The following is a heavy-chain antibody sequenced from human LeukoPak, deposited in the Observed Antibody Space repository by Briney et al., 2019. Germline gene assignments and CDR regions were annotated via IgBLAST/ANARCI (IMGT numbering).Heavy chain of an antibody. CDR1: GFTVSSSY. J-gene: IGHJ4*02. CDR3: ARGPGVAVAGTRDY. V-gene: IGHV3-53*01. CDR2: IYSGGST. Sequence: GGSLRLSCAASGFTVSSSYMSWVRQAPGKGLEWVSVIYSGGSTYYADSVKGRFTISRDNSKNTLYLQMNSLRAEDTAVYYCARGPGVAVAGTRDYWGQGTLVTVSS. D-gene: IGHD6-19*01.